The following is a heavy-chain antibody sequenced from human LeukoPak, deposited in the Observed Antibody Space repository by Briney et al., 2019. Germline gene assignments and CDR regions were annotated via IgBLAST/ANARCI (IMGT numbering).Heavy chain of an antibody. CDR2: IIPILGIA. J-gene: IGHJ4*02. V-gene: IGHV1-69*04. Sequence: SVKVSCKASGGTFSSYAISWVRQAPGQGLEWMGRIIPILGIANYAQKFQGRVTITADKSTSTAYMELSSLRSEGTAVYYCARDPGYGPPDYWGQGTLVTVSS. D-gene: IGHD5-12*01. CDR1: GGTFSSYA. CDR3: ARDPGYGPPDY.